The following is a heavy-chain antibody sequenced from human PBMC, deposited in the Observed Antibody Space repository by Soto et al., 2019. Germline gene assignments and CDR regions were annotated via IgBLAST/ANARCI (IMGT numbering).Heavy chain of an antibody. CDR3: ARLIGNSWLDS. J-gene: IGHJ5*01. V-gene: IGHV4-59*08. Sequence: SETLSLTCTVSGGSISSYYWSLIRQPPGKGLEWIGYIYFSGGTNYNPSLKGRITISPDTSNNQLSLQLNSVTPDDTAVYYCARLIGNSWLDSWGQGTLVTVSS. D-gene: IGHD4-4*01. CDR2: IYFSGGT. CDR1: GGSISSYY.